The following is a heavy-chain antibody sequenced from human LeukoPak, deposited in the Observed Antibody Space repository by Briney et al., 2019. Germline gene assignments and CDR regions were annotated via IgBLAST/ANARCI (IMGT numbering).Heavy chain of an antibody. V-gene: IGHV4-39*01. Sequence: TSETLSLTCTVSGGSISSSSYYWGWIRQPPGKGLECIGSIYYSGSTYYNPSLKSRVTISVDTSKNQFSLKLSSVTAADTAVYYCARHADYGDYIDYWGQGTLVTVSS. D-gene: IGHD4-17*01. CDR2: IYYSGST. J-gene: IGHJ4*02. CDR1: GGSISSSSYY. CDR3: ARHADYGDYIDY.